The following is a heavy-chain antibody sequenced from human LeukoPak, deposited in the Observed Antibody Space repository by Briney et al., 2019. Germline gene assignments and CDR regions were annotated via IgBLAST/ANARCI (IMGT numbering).Heavy chain of an antibody. D-gene: IGHD4-17*01. V-gene: IGHV3-30*18. CDR2: ISYDGSNK. Sequence: GGSLRLSCAASGFTFSSYGMHWVRQAPGKGLEWVAVISYDGSNKYYADSVKGRFTISRDNSKNTLYLQMNSLRAEDTAVYYCAKDARDYGDYSAGFDYWGQGTQVTVSS. CDR1: GFTFSSYG. J-gene: IGHJ4*02. CDR3: AKDARDYGDYSAGFDY.